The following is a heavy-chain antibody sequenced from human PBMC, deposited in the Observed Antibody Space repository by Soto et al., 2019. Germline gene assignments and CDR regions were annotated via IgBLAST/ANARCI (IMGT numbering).Heavy chain of an antibody. J-gene: IGHJ4*02. Sequence: EVQLVESGGGLVQPGGSLRLSCAASGFTFSSYWMHWVRQAPGKGLVWVSRSNSDGSSTSYADSVKGRFTSARDTAKNTLYLQMNSLRAEDTAVYYCATAVPFDYWGQGTLVTVSS. V-gene: IGHV3-74*01. D-gene: IGHD2-2*01. CDR3: ATAVPFDY. CDR1: GFTFSSYW. CDR2: SNSDGSST.